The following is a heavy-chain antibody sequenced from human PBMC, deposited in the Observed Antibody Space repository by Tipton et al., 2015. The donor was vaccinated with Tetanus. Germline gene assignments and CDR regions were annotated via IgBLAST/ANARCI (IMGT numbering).Heavy chain of an antibody. CDR3: ARDQSLGGWNEPIDY. D-gene: IGHD1-1*01. CDR1: GFNFNSYA. Sequence: SLRLSCAASGFNFNSYAMYWVRQAPGKGLEWVATISYDGSNTYYADSVKGRFTISRDNSKNTLYMQMNSLRAEDTAVYFCARDQSLGGWNEPIDYWGQGTLVTVSS. CDR2: ISYDGSNT. J-gene: IGHJ4*02. V-gene: IGHV3-30*04.